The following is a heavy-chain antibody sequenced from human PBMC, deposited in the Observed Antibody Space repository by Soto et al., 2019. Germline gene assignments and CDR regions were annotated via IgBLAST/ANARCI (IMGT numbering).Heavy chain of an antibody. J-gene: IGHJ4*02. CDR1: GYSFTSHF. V-gene: IGHV1-3*04. D-gene: IGHD3-22*01. Sequence: QVQLVQSGAEVKKPGASMKVSCRTSGYSFTSHFIHWVRQAPGQRLEWMGWINTGNGNTRYSENLEGRVTITRATSASTVYMELSSLRSEHTAVYYCARDRYYYYDTSGYYSYWGQGTLVTVSS. CDR3: ARDRYYYYDTSGYYSY. CDR2: INTGNGNT.